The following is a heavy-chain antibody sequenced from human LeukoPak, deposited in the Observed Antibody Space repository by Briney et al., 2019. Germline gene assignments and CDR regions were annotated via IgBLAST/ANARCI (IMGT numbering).Heavy chain of an antibody. V-gene: IGHV4-4*02. CDR3: ARQIGGSSSSKAFDI. Sequence: SETLSLTCAVSGGSLSSSNWWSWVRQPPGKGLEWIGEIYHSGSTNYNPSLKSRVTISVDKSKNQFSLKLSSVTAADTAVYYCARQIGGSSSSKAFDIWGQGTMVTVSS. CDR2: IYHSGST. J-gene: IGHJ3*02. CDR1: GGSLSSSNW. D-gene: IGHD6-6*01.